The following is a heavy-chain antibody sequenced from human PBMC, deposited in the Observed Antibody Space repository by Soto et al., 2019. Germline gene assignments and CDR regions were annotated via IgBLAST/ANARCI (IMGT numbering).Heavy chain of an antibody. Sequence: ASVKVSCKASGYTFTSYAMHWVRQAPGQRLEWMRWINAGNGNTKYSQKFQGRVTITRDTSASTAYMELSSLRSEDTAVYYCARVTNWNYGPGGYWGQGTLVTVSS. CDR2: INAGNGNT. D-gene: IGHD1-7*01. V-gene: IGHV1-3*01. CDR3: ARVTNWNYGPGGY. J-gene: IGHJ4*02. CDR1: GYTFTSYA.